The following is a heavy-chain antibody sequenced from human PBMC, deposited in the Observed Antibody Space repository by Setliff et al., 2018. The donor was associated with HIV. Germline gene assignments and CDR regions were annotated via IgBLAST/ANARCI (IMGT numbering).Heavy chain of an antibody. J-gene: IGHJ4*02. CDR1: GLTFSSYA. CDR2: TSGRSENT. D-gene: IGHD6-6*01. V-gene: IGHV3-23*01. Sequence: PGGSLRLSCAASGLTFSSYAMSWVRQAPGKGLEWVSGTSGRSENTFYADSVKGRFTISRDNSLNTVYLQMNSLRAEDTAVYYCAKVEIASRPRGFDYWGQGTLVTVSS. CDR3: AKVEIASRPRGFDY.